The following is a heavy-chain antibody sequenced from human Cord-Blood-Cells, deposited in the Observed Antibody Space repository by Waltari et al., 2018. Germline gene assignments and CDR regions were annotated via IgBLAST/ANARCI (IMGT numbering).Heavy chain of an antibody. CDR1: GGSFSGSY. CDR2: INHSGST. CDR3: ARGNYDILTGYYSN. V-gene: IGHV4-34*01. Sequence: QVQLQQWGAGLLKPSETLSLTCAVYGGSFSGSYWSWIRQPPGKGLEWIGEINHSGSTNYNPSLKSRVTISVDTSKNQFSLKLSSVTAADTAVYYCARGNYDILTGYYSNWGQGTLVTVSS. D-gene: IGHD3-9*01. J-gene: IGHJ4*02.